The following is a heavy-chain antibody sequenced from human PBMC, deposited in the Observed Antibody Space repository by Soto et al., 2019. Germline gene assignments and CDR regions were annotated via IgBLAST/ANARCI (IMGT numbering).Heavy chain of an antibody. J-gene: IGHJ4*02. CDR2: FNPTSGST. CDR1: GYTFINYY. V-gene: IGHV1-46*01. CDR3: ARDLAAGDY. D-gene: IGHD6-13*01. Sequence: QVQLVQSGAEVKKPGASVKLSCKASGYTFINYYIHWVRQAPGQGLEWMGIFNPTSGSTNYAQKFQGRVTLTMDTTTRTVYMELSSLRFDDAAVYYCARDLAAGDYWGQGTLVTVSS.